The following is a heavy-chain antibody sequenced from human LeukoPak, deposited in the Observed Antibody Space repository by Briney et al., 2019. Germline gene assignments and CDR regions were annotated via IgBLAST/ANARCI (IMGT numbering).Heavy chain of an antibody. V-gene: IGHV3-9*01. CDR1: GFTFDDYA. CDR2: ISWNSGSI. CDR3: ARSEDLSYFDY. D-gene: IGHD1-14*01. J-gene: IGHJ4*02. Sequence: PGRSLGLSCAASGFTFDDYAMHWVRQAPGKGLEWVSGISWNSGSIGYADSVKGRFTISRDNAKNSLYLQMNSLRAEDTALYYCARSEDLSYFDYWGQGTLVTVSS.